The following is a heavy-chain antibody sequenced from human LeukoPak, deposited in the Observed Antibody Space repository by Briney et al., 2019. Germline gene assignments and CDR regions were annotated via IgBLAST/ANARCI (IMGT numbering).Heavy chain of an antibody. Sequence: SETLSLTCTVSGESISGFYWTWIRQPPGKGLEWIGYIYYSGSTNYNPSLKSRVTISVDTPKNQFSLKLSSVTAADTAVYYCARGTDYYDSSGYVDYWGQGTLVTVSS. CDR1: GESISGFY. CDR3: ARGTDYYDSSGYVDY. V-gene: IGHV4-59*01. CDR2: IYYSGST. J-gene: IGHJ4*02. D-gene: IGHD3-22*01.